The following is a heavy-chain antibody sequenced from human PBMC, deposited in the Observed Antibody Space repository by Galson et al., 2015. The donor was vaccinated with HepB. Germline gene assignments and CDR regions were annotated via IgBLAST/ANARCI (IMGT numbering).Heavy chain of an antibody. J-gene: IGHJ4*02. CDR2: INDSGNT. D-gene: IGHD6-19*01. Sequence: ETLSLTCAVYGGSLSDDYWSWIRQPPGKGLEWMGEINDSGNTNDNPSLKSRVSMSVDTSKKQISLKLTSVTAADTAVYYCARIIAVAGAPPFDYWGQGTLVIVSS. V-gene: IGHV4-34*01. CDR1: GGSLSDDY. CDR3: ARIIAVAGAPPFDY.